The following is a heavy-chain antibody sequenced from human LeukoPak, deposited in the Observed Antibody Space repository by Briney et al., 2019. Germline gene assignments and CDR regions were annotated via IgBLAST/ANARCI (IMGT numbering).Heavy chain of an antibody. CDR1: GYTFTSYG. CDR2: ISAYNGNT. CDR3: ARTDVWFREPAGLDP. Sequence: ASVKVSCKASGYTFTSYGISWVRQAPGQGLEWMGWISAYNGNTNYAQKLQGRVTMTTDTSTSTAYMELRSLRSDDTAVYYRARTDVWFREPAGLDPWGQGTLVTVSS. J-gene: IGHJ5*02. V-gene: IGHV1-18*01. D-gene: IGHD3-10*01.